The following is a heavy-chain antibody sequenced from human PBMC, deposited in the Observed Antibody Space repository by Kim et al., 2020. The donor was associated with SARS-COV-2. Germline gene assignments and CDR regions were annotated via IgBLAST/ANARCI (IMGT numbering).Heavy chain of an antibody. Sequence: GGSLRLSCAASGFTFSDYYMSWIRQAPGKGLEWVSYISSSGSTIYYADSVKGRFTISRDNAKNSLYLQMSSLRAEDTAVYYCAREVIWFGELSEYGMDVWGQGTTVTVSS. V-gene: IGHV3-11*04. J-gene: IGHJ6*02. CDR1: GFTFSDYY. D-gene: IGHD3-10*01. CDR2: ISSSGSTI. CDR3: AREVIWFGELSEYGMDV.